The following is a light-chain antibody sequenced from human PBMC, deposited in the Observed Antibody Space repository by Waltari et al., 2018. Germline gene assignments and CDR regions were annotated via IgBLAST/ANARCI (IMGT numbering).Light chain of an antibody. Sequence: EIVLTQSPGPLSLSPGERATLSCRASQSVSSSYLAWYQQKPGQAPRLLIYGASSRATGIPDRFSGSGSGTDFTLTISRLEPEDFAVYYCQQYGSSRATFGQGTKVEIK. J-gene: IGKJ1*01. CDR1: QSVSSSY. V-gene: IGKV3-20*01. CDR3: QQYGSSRAT. CDR2: GAS.